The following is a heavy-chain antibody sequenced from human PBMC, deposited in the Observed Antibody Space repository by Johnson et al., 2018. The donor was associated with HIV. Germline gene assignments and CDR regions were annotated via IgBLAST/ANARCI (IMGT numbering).Heavy chain of an antibody. Sequence: QVLLVESGGGVVQPGRSLRLSCAASGFTFSDYYMTWIRQAPGKGLECVSYISSSGRTIYYADSVKGRFTISRDNAKNSLYLQMNSLSAEDTAVYFRAREWGKYILARGDAFDIWGQGTMVTVSS. J-gene: IGHJ3*02. CDR1: GFTFSDYY. CDR3: AREWGKYILARGDAFDI. D-gene: IGHD3-9*01. V-gene: IGHV3-11*04. CDR2: ISSSGRTI.